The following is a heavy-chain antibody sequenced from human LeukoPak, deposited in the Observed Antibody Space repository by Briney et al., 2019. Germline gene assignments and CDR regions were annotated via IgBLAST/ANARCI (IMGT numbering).Heavy chain of an antibody. V-gene: IGHV1-2*02. D-gene: IGHD1-26*01. Sequence: GASVKVSCKASGYTFTAYYIHWVRQAPGQGLEWLGWINPNSGDTNYAQKFQGRVTMTRDTSITTAYMELSRLKSDDTAVYYCARGLMPAVGVGYFDYWGQGTLVTVSS. CDR1: GYTFTAYY. J-gene: IGHJ4*02. CDR2: INPNSGDT. CDR3: ARGLMPAVGVGYFDY.